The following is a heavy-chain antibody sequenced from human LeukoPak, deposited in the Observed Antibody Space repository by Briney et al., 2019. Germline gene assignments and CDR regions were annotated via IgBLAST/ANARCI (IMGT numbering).Heavy chain of an antibody. Sequence: GESLKISCKGSGHTFTNNWIAWVRQMPGKGLEWMGSIYPNVSYINYNPAFQGQVTISADKSINTAYLQWSSLKASDTATYYCAKNLITVAALSPFDYWGQGSLVTVSS. V-gene: IGHV5-51*01. CDR2: IYPNVSYI. CDR1: GHTFTNNW. J-gene: IGHJ4*02. D-gene: IGHD6-19*01. CDR3: AKNLITVAALSPFDY.